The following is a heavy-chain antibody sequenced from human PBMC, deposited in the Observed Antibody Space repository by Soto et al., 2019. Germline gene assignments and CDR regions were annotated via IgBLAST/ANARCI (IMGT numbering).Heavy chain of an antibody. D-gene: IGHD1-26*01. J-gene: IGHJ4*02. Sequence: EVQLLESGGGLVQPGGSLRLSCVASGFTFSSYAMTWVRQAPGKGLEWVSPISNSGGSTYYADSEKGRFTISRDNSKNTLYLQMNSLRAEDTAVYYCARDVSRSGSYYFEYWGQGTLVTVSS. V-gene: IGHV3-23*01. CDR1: GFTFSSYA. CDR2: ISNSGGST. CDR3: ARDVSRSGSYYFEY.